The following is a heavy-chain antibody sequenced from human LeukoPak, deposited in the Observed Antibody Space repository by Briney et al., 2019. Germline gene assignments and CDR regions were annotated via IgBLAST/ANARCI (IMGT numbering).Heavy chain of an antibody. CDR1: GYTFISYG. V-gene: IGHV1-18*01. CDR2: ISGYNGYT. Sequence: ASVKVPCKASGYTFISYGISWVRQAPGQGLEWMGWISGYNGYTNYAQNLQGRVTMTTDTSTSTAYMELRSLRSDDTAVYYCARGLGVVTAQSEQPKPRYFDLWGRGTQVTVSS. D-gene: IGHD2-21*02. J-gene: IGHJ2*01. CDR3: ARGLGVVTAQSEQPKPRYFDL.